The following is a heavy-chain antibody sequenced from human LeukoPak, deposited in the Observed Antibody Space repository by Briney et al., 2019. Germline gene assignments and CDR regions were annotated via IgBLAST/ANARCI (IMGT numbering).Heavy chain of an antibody. Sequence: SETLSLTCTVSGGTISSYYCSWIRQPPGKGLELDGYICYCGSTNYNPFLKSRVTISVDTSTDQFSLKLSSLTAADTPGYYCASVGVYDYIPGINRSTYYLDYWGQGTLVTASS. V-gene: IGHV4-59*01. CDR3: ASVGVYDYIPGINRSTYYLDY. J-gene: IGHJ4*02. CDR1: GGTISSYY. D-gene: IGHD3-16*02. CDR2: ICYCGST.